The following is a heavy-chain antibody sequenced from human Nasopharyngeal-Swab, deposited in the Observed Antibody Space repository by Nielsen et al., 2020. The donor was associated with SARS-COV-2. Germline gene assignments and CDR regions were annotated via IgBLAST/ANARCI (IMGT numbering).Heavy chain of an antibody. CDR1: GFTFSSYA. Sequence: GESLKISCAASGFTFSSYAMHWVRQAPAKGLEWVTVISYDARDKYYADSVKGRFTISRDNSKNTLYLQMNSLRAEDTAVYYCARSGCTSTSRYAGLDYWGQGTLVTVSS. J-gene: IGHJ4*02. CDR2: ISYDARDK. V-gene: IGHV3-30*04. CDR3: ARSGCTSTSRYAGLDY. D-gene: IGHD2-2*01.